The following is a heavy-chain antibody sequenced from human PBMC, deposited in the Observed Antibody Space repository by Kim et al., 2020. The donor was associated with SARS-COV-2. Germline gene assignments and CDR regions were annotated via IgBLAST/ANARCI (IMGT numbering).Heavy chain of an antibody. D-gene: IGHD6-19*01. J-gene: IGHJ6*03. CDR1: GGSLSSSSYY. CDR2: AYYIGNT. V-gene: IGHV4-39*01. Sequence: SETLSLTYTVSGGSLSSSSYYWGWIRQPPGKGLEWIGTAYYIGNTYYNPSLKSRVTISVDTSKNQFSLKLGSVTAADTAVYYCARHQMYSSGWYVAFYYYYMDVCGKGTTVTVSS. CDR3: ARHQMYSSGWYVAFYYYYMDV.